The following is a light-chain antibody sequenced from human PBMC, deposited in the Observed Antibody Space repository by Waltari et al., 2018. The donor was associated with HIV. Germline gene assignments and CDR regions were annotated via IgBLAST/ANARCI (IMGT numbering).Light chain of an antibody. CDR3: QQRTNSRT. Sequence: EIVLTQSPATLSLSPGERATLSCRASQSVSSYLAWYQQKPGQAPRLLIYDASNRATGIPARFSGSGSGTYFTLTISSLEPEDFAVYYCQQRTNSRTFGQGTKVEIK. CDR1: QSVSSY. CDR2: DAS. J-gene: IGKJ1*01. V-gene: IGKV3-11*01.